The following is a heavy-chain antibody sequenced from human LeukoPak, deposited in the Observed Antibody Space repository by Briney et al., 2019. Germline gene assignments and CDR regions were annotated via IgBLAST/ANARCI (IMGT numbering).Heavy chain of an antibody. CDR1: GFTFSSYG. V-gene: IGHV3-30*02. Sequence: GGSLRLSCAASGFTFSSYGMRWVRQAPGKGLEWVAFIRYDGSNKYYADSVKGRFTISRDNSKNTLYLQMNSLRAEDTAVYYWAKDFQTWIQLWDDAFDIWGQGTMVTVSS. J-gene: IGHJ3*02. CDR2: IRYDGSNK. D-gene: IGHD5-18*01. CDR3: AKDFQTWIQLWDDAFDI.